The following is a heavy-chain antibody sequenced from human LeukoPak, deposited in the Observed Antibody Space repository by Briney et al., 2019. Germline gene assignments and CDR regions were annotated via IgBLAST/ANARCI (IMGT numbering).Heavy chain of an antibody. V-gene: IGHV1-2*02. CDR1: GNTFTAFY. D-gene: IGHD2-2*01. J-gene: IGHJ4*01. Sequence: ASVKVSCKASGNTFTAFYIYWVRQAPGQGLEWMGWINPNSGGTNYAQKFQGRVTMTRDTSISTAYMELSSLRSDDTAVYYCARGLGYSSIPDCPARVFCFDYWGQGTLVTVSS. CDR2: INPNSGGT. CDR3: ARGLGYSSIPDCPARVFCFDY.